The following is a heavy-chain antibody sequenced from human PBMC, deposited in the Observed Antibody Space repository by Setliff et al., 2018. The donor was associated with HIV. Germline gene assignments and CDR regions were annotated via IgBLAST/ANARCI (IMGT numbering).Heavy chain of an antibody. CDR1: GFTFSSYT. V-gene: IGHV3-53*01. CDR2: IYSGGST. CDR3: ASSGYSGYDEGAFDI. J-gene: IGHJ3*02. D-gene: IGHD5-12*01. Sequence: GGSLRLSCAASGFTFSSYTMNWVRQAPGKGLGWVSVIYSGGSTYYADSVKGRFTISRDNSKNTLYLQMNSLRAEDTAVYYCASSGYSGYDEGAFDIWGQGTMVTVSS.